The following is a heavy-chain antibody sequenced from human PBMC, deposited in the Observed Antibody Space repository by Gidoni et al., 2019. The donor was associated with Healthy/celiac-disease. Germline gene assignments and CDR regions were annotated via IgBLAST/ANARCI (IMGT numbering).Heavy chain of an antibody. CDR3: ARESDNWNDKSPFDY. Sequence: QVQLVESGGGLVKPGGSLRPSCAASGFTFSDYYMSWIRQAPGKGLEWVSYISSSSSYTNYADSVKGRFTISRDNAKNSLYLQMNSLRAEDTAVYYCARESDNWNDKSPFDYWGQGTLVTVSS. CDR1: GFTFSDYY. CDR2: ISSSSSYT. V-gene: IGHV3-11*06. D-gene: IGHD1-1*01. J-gene: IGHJ4*02.